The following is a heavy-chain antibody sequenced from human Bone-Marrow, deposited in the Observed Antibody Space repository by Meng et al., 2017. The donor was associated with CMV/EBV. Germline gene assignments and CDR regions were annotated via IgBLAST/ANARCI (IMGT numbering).Heavy chain of an antibody. Sequence: ASVKVSCKASGYTFTGYYMHWVRQAPGQGLEWMGWINPNSGGTNYAQKFQGRVTMTRDTSISTAYMELSRLRSYDTAVYYCASLPYYGSGSWTYYYYGMDVWGQGTTVTVSS. CDR1: GYTFTGYY. V-gene: IGHV1-2*02. CDR2: INPNSGGT. CDR3: ASLPYYGSGSWTYYYYGMDV. J-gene: IGHJ6*02. D-gene: IGHD3-10*01.